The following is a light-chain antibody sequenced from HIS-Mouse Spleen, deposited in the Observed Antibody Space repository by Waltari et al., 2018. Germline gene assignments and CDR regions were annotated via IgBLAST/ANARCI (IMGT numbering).Light chain of an antibody. CDR2: RNN. CDR3: AAWDDSLSGVV. CDR1: SSNIGSNY. Sequence: QSVLTQPPSASGTPGQRVTIPCSGSSSNIGSNYVYWYQQLPGTAPQPLNYRNNQRPSGVPDRFSGSKSGTSASLAISGLRSEDEADYYCAAWDDSLSGVVFGGGTKLTVL. V-gene: IGLV1-47*01. J-gene: IGLJ2*01.